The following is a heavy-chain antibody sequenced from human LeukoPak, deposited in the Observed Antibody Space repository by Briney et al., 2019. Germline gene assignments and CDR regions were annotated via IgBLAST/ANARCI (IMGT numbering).Heavy chain of an antibody. V-gene: IGHV1-18*01. Sequence: ASVKVSCKASGYTFTSYGISWVRQAPGQGLEWMGWISAYNGNTNYAQKLQGRVTMTTDTSTSTAYMELRSLRSDDTAVYYCARTTYDYVWGGVDYWGQGTLVTVSS. J-gene: IGHJ4*02. D-gene: IGHD3-16*01. CDR1: GYTFTSYG. CDR2: ISAYNGNT. CDR3: ARTTYDYVWGGVDY.